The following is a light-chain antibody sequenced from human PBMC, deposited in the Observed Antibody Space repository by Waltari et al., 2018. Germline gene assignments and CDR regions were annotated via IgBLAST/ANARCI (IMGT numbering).Light chain of an antibody. CDR1: QSVGGN. CDR3: QQYVRLPVT. CDR2: GAS. J-gene: IGKJ1*01. V-gene: IGKV3-20*01. Sequence: WCARQSVGGNLAWYQKKPGQASRLLIYGASSRATGIPDRFSGSGSGTVFSLSISRLEPEDSAVYYCQQYVRLPVTFGQGTKVEIK.